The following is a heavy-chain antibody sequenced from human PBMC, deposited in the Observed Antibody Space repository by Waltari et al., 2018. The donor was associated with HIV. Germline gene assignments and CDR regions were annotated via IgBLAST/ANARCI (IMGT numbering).Heavy chain of an antibody. CDR1: NAPIHHAIPY. J-gene: IGHJ5*02. V-gene: IGHV4-39*01. Sequence: QVHLRESGPALVKPWETLSLTCTVSNAPIHHAIPYWAWVRQSPGKGPECNARIYHMGVAYYSPSFKSRVTISVDKSKNEFYLKLRSVTASDSGVFFCARQDKGGKREELLTSWGPG. CDR3: ARQDKGGKREELLTS. CDR2: IYHMGVA. D-gene: IGHD1-26*01.